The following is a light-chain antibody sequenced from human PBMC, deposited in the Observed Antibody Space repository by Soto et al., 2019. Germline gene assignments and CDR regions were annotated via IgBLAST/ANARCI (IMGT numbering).Light chain of an antibody. CDR1: QSISSY. Sequence: DIQMTQSPSSLSASVGDRVTITCRASQSISSYLNWYQQKPGTAPKLLIYDASTLESGVPSRFSGSGSGTEFTLTISSLQPDDFATYYCHSRAFGQGTRLEIK. V-gene: IGKV1-39*01. J-gene: IGKJ5*01. CDR2: DAS. CDR3: HSRA.